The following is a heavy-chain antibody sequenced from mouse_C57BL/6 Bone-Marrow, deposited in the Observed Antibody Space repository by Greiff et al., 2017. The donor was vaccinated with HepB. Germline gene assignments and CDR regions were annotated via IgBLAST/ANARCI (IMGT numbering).Heavy chain of an antibody. V-gene: IGHV1-4*01. Sequence: QVQLKESGAELARPGASVKMSCKASGYTFTSYTMHWVKQRPGQGLEWIGYINPSSGYTKYNQKFKDKATLTTDKSSSTAYMQLSSLTSEDSAVYYCARTLYGSSPFGYWGQGTTLTVSS. D-gene: IGHD1-1*01. J-gene: IGHJ2*01. CDR3: ARTLYGSSPFGY. CDR1: GYTFTSYT. CDR2: INPSSGYT.